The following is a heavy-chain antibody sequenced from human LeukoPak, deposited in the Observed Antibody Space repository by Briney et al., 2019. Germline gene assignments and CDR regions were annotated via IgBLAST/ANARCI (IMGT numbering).Heavy chain of an antibody. CDR2: ISTNSGNT. J-gene: IGHJ4*02. V-gene: IGHV1-18*01. Sequence: ASVNFSCKPSGYSFTRNGFSWGGKAPGQGLEWMGWISTNSGNTNYAQKFQDRVTLTTDTSTSTAYMELRSLRCDETAVYYCAGDLNYAFDYCGQGTLVTVSS. D-gene: IGHD3-16*01. CDR3: AGDLNYAFDY. CDR1: GYSFTRNG.